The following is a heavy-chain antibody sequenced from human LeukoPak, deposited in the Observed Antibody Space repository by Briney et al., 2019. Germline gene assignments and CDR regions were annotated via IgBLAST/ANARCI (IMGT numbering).Heavy chain of an antibody. D-gene: IGHD2-2*02. V-gene: IGHV4-61*02. CDR1: GGSISSGSYY. J-gene: IGHJ6*03. Sequence: PSETLSLTCTVSGGSISSGSYYWSWIRQPAGKGLEWIGRIYTSGSTNYNPSLKSRVTISVDTSKNQFSLKLSSVTAADTAVYYCARDNYSGGVVVPAAIRGYYYYYMDVWGKGTTVTVSS. CDR3: ARDNYSGGVVVPAAIRGYYYYYMDV. CDR2: IYTSGST.